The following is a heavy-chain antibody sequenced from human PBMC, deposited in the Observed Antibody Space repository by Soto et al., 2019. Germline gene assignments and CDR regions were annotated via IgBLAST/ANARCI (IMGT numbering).Heavy chain of an antibody. D-gene: IGHD6-6*01. J-gene: IGHJ5*02. CDR3: ARDGQLAPFNP. V-gene: IGHV3-21*01. CDR1: GVTFSSYS. CDR2: ISSSSSYI. Sequence: PGGSLRLSCASSGVTFSSYSMNWVRQAPGKGLEWVSSISSSSSYIYYADSVKGRFTISRDNAKNSLYLQMNSLRAEDTAVYYCARDGQLAPFNPWGQGTLVTVSS.